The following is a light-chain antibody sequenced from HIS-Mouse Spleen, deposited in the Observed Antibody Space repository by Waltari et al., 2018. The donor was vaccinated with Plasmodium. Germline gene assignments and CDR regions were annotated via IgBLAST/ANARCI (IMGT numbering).Light chain of an antibody. CDR3: CSYAGSSTYYV. CDR2: EGS. J-gene: IGLJ1*01. Sequence: QSALTQPASVSGSPGQPIPISCTGTSSAFGSYNLVSWYQQHPGKAPKLMIYEGSKRPSGVSNRFSGSKSGNTASLTISGLQAEDEADYYCCSYAGSSTYYVFGTGTKVTVL. V-gene: IGLV2-23*01. CDR1: SSAFGSYNL.